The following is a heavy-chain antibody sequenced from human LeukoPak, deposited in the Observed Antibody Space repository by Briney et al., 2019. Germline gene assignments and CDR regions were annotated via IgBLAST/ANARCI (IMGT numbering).Heavy chain of an antibody. Sequence: SETLSLTCTVSGGSISSYYWSWIRQPPGKGLEWIGYIYYSGSTNYNPSLKSRVTISVDTPKNQFSLKLSSVTAADTAVYYCARDPYYYYGMDVWGQGTTVTVSS. V-gene: IGHV4-59*01. J-gene: IGHJ6*02. CDR1: GGSISSYY. CDR2: IYYSGST. CDR3: ARDPYYYYGMDV.